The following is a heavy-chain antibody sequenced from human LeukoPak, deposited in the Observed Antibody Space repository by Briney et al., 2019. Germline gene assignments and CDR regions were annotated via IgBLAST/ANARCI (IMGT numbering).Heavy chain of an antibody. CDR3: AKMVREFYTISYYFDY. CDR1: GLTVSSYA. D-gene: IGHD2-8*01. V-gene: IGHV3-23*01. CDR2: ISGSGAGT. Sequence: GGSLRLSCAVSGLTVSSYAMNWVRQAPGKGLEWVSGISGSGAGTYYADSVKGRFTISRDNSKNTLYLQMNSLRAEDTAVYYCAKMVREFYTISYYFDYWGQGTLVTVSS. J-gene: IGHJ4*02.